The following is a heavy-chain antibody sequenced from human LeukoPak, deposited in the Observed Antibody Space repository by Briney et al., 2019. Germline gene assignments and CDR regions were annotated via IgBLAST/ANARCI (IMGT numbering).Heavy chain of an antibody. CDR3: ARLGYCSGGSCCYYYYMDV. Sequence: SETLSLTCTVSDGSISSSSYYWGWIRQPPGKGLEWIGSIYYGSVFYSVSTYYNPSLKSRVTMSGDTSKNQFSLKLSSVTAADTAAYYCARLGYCSGGSCCYYYYMDVWGKGTTVTVSS. D-gene: IGHD2-15*01. J-gene: IGHJ6*03. CDR1: DGSISSSSYY. V-gene: IGHV4-39*07. CDR2: IYYGSVFYSVST.